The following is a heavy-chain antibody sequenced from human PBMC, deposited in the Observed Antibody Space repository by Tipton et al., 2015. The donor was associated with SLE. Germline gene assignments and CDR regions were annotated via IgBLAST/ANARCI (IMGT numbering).Heavy chain of an antibody. J-gene: IGHJ4*02. CDR3: ARDGNLYYDFWSGYRYFDY. D-gene: IGHD3-3*01. Sequence: GLVKPSETLSLTCNVSGVSISGAYWSWIRQPPGKGLEWIGHISSRGSTNYNPSLKSRVTISLDTSKNQLSLRLSSVTAADTAVCYCARDGNLYYDFWSGYRYFDYWGQGTLVTVSS. CDR1: GVSISGAY. CDR2: ISSRGST. V-gene: IGHV4-4*07.